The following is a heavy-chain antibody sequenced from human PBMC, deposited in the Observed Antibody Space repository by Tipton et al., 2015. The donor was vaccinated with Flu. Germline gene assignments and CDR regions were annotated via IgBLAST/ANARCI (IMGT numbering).Heavy chain of an antibody. CDR3: ARDGPPYSPTSGWFDP. Sequence: GSLRLSCAASGFTFSSYWMSWVRQTPGKGLEWVANIQKDGSEIHYADSVRGRFTISRDNARNSLYLQMHSLRAEDSGEYYCARDGPPYSPTSGWFDPWGQGTLVTVSS. CDR1: GFTFSSYW. V-gene: IGHV3-7*01. CDR2: IQKDGSEI. D-gene: IGHD3-10*01. J-gene: IGHJ5*02.